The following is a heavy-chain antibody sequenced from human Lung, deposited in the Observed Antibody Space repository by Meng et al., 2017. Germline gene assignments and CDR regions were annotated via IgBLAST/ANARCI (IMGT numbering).Heavy chain of an antibody. CDR2: IDPGNGNR. CDR1: GYTFTTYG. CDR3: ARDRQWLFDY. J-gene: IGHJ4*02. Sequence: QVHLVQSGLEVKKPGASVKVSCKASGYTFTTYGISWLRQAPGQGLEWMGWIDPGNGNRDFAEKFQDRLTMPNDTSSSTVYMELTRLTSDDTAVYYCARDRQWLFDYWGQGALVTVSS. D-gene: IGHD6-19*01. V-gene: IGHV1-18*01.